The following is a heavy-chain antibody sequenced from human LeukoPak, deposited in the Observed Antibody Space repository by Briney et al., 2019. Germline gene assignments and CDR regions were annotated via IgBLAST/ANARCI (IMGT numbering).Heavy chain of an antibody. CDR3: ARDYAHNWFDP. V-gene: IGHV1-18*01. CDR2: ISTYNGNT. J-gene: IGHJ5*02. CDR1: GYTFTSYTNYG. D-gene: IGHD4-17*01. Sequence: ASVKVSCKASGYTFTSYTNYGISWVRQAPGQGLEWMGWISTYNGNTNYAQKLQGRVTMTTDTSTSTAYMELRSLRSDDTAVYYCARDYAHNWFDPWGQGTLVTVSS.